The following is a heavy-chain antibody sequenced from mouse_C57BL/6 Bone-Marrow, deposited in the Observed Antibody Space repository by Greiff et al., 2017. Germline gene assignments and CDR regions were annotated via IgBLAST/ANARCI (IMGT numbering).Heavy chain of an antibody. CDR3: AREGNYVCFDY. D-gene: IGHD2-1*01. V-gene: IGHV1-26*01. CDR1: GYTFTDYY. Sequence: EVQLQQSGPELVKPGASVKISCKASGYTFTDYYMNWVKQSHGKSLEWIGDINPNSGGTSYNQKFKGKATLTVDTSSSTAYMELRSLTSEDSAVYYCAREGNYVCFDYWGQGTTLTVSS. J-gene: IGHJ2*01. CDR2: INPNSGGT.